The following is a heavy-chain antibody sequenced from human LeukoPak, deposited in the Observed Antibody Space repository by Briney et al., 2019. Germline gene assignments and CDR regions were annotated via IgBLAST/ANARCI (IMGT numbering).Heavy chain of an antibody. D-gene: IGHD2/OR15-2a*01. CDR3: AHRKVLRDFDY. CDR1: GFSLSTSGAG. V-gene: IGHV2-5*02. CDR2: IYWADDK. Sequence: SGPTPVKPPQTLTLTCTFSGFSLSTSGAGVGWIRQPPGKVLEWLALIYWADDKYYSPSLKSRLTITKDTSKNQVVLTMTNMDPVDTATYYCAHRKVLRDFDYWGQGTLVTVSS. J-gene: IGHJ4*02.